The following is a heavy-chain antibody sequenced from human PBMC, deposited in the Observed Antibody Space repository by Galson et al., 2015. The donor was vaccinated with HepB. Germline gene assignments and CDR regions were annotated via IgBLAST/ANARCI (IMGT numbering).Heavy chain of an antibody. V-gene: IGHV1-69*01. CDR2: IIPIFGTA. J-gene: IGHJ6*02. Sequence: FSSYAISWVRQAPGQGLGWMGGIIPIFGTANYAQKFQGRVTITADESTSTAYMELSSLRSEDTAVYYCARGETTAPTPYYYYGMDVWGQGTTVTVSS. CDR1: FSSYA. CDR3: ARGETTAPTPYYYYGMDV. D-gene: IGHD4-17*01.